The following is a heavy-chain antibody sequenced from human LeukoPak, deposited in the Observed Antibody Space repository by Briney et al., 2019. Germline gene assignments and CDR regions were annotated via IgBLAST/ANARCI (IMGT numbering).Heavy chain of an antibody. J-gene: IGHJ6*03. Sequence: GRSLRLSCAASGFTFSDYYMAWIRLAPGKGLNWVSYISGSGTITYYADSLKGRFTISRDNAKNSLFLQMDSLRAEDTAVYYCVRILEGYSYYMDAWGKGTTVIVSS. V-gene: IGHV3-11*04. CDR3: VRILEGYSYYMDA. CDR1: GFTFSDYY. CDR2: ISGSGTIT.